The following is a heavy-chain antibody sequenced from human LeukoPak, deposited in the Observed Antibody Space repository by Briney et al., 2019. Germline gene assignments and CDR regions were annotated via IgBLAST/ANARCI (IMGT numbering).Heavy chain of an antibody. J-gene: IGHJ4*02. V-gene: IGHV4-38-2*02. CDR1: GYSISSGFY. D-gene: IGHD3-10*01. Sequence: PSETLSLTCTVSGYSISSGFYWGWIRQPPGKGLEWIGSMYHSGSTYYNPSLKSRVTISVDTSKNQFSLKLSSVTAADTAVYYCARRLNYYGSGSYSIDYWGQGTLVTVSS. CDR2: MYHSGST. CDR3: ARRLNYYGSGSYSIDY.